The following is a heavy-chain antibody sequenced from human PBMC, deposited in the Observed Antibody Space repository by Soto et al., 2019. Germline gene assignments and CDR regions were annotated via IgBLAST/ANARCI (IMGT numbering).Heavy chain of an antibody. J-gene: IGHJ6*03. Sequence: QVQLVESGGGVVQPGRSLRLSCAASGFTFSSYAMHWVRQAPGKGLEWVTIIWYDGSNKNYADSVKGRFTISRDNSKNTVYLQMNSLRVEDTAVYYCARDSGGDYHNYHMDVWGKGTTVTVSS. D-gene: IGHD4-17*01. CDR3: ARDSGGDYHNYHMDV. CDR2: IWYDGSNK. CDR1: GFTFSSYA. V-gene: IGHV3-33*01.